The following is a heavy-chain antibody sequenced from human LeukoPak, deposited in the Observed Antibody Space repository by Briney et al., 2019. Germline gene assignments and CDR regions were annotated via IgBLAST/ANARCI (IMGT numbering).Heavy chain of an antibody. J-gene: IGHJ6*02. CDR3: AYYDFWSGPLGGMDV. CDR2: INPNSGGT. CDR1: GYTFTSYY. D-gene: IGHD3-3*01. V-gene: IGHV1-2*06. Sequence: ASVKVSCKASGYTFTSYYMHWVRQAPGQGLEWMGRINPNSGGTNYAQKFQGRVTMTRDTSISTAYMELSRLRSDDTAVYYCAYYDFWSGPLGGMDVWGQGTTVTVSS.